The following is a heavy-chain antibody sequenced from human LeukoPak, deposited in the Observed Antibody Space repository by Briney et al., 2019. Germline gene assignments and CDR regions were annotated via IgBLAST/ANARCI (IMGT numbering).Heavy chain of an antibody. CDR1: GFTFNDYY. Sequence: GGSLRLSCAASGFTFNDYYMTWIRQAPGKGLEWVSYMSSSGSTIYYADSVKGRFTISRDNSKNTLYLQMNSLRAEDTAVYYCAKDWAVAGSYYWGQGTLVTVSS. CDR2: MSSSGSTI. D-gene: IGHD6-19*01. J-gene: IGHJ4*02. V-gene: IGHV3-11*01. CDR3: AKDWAVAGSYY.